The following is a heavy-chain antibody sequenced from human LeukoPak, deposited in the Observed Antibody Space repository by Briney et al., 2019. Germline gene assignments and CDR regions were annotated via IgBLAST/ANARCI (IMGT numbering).Heavy chain of an antibody. V-gene: IGHV3-7*01. CDR2: IKQDGSEK. J-gene: IGHJ6*02. CDR1: GFTFSSYW. Sequence: PGGSLRLSCAASGFTFSSYWMSWVRQAPGKGLEWVANIKQDGSEKYYVDSVKGRFTISRDNAKNSLYLQMNSLRAEDTAVYYCARDRRDIRRFLEWRDYYYGMDVWGQGTTVTVSS. D-gene: IGHD3-3*01. CDR3: ARDRRDIRRFLEWRDYYYGMDV.